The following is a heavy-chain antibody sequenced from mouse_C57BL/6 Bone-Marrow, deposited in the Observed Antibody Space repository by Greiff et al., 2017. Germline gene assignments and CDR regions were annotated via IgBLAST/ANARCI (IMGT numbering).Heavy chain of an antibody. V-gene: IGHV1-64*01. Sequence: QVQLKQSGAELVKPGASVKLSCKASGYTFTSYWMHWVKQRPGQGLEWIGMIHPNSGSTNYNEKFKSKATLTLDKSSSTAYMQLSSLTSKDSAVYYCARWLLRRTYWGQGTLVTVSA. CDR2: IHPNSGST. CDR3: ARWLLRRTY. J-gene: IGHJ3*01. CDR1: GYTFTSYW. D-gene: IGHD2-3*01.